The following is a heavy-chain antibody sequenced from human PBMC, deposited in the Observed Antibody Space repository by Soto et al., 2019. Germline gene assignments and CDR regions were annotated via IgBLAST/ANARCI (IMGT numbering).Heavy chain of an antibody. CDR2: VSSGGDNT. Sequence: EVQLLDSGGGVEQPGGSLRLSWVASGFTFSDYAMSWVRQAPGKGLEWVSSVSSGGDNTYDADSVKGRFAISKDNAKNTVSLQMNSLRAEDTAVYYCARHRGYCSRTSCRFDYWGKGTLVTVSS. CDR1: GFTFSDYA. CDR3: ARHRGYCSRTSCRFDY. J-gene: IGHJ4*02. V-gene: IGHV3-23*01. D-gene: IGHD2-2*01.